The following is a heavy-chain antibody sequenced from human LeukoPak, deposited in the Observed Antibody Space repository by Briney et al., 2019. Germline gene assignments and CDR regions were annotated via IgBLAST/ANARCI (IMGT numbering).Heavy chain of an antibody. V-gene: IGHV4-39*01. D-gene: IGHD2-15*01. Sequence: SETLSLTCIVSGGSINSGDYYWGWLRQPPGKGLEWIGSIYYTGKTYYNPSLKSRVTISVDTSKNQFSLKLSSVTAADTAVYYCATLGYCSGGSCYSADYWGQGTLVTVSS. CDR1: GGSINSGDYY. J-gene: IGHJ4*02. CDR3: ATLGYCSGGSCYSADY. CDR2: IYYTGKT.